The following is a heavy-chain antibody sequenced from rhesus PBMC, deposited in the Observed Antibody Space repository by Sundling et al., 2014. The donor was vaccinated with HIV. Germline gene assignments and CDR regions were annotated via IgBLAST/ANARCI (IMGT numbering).Heavy chain of an antibody. V-gene: IGHV4-93*01. D-gene: IGHD2-21*01. J-gene: IGHJ4*01. Sequence: QVQLQESGPAVVKPSETLSLTCGVSGGSISSSNWWSWIRQSPGKGLEWIGYISGPNSRTKYNPSLMSRLTISKDTSKNQFSLRLSSVTAADTAVYYCARGILQQHLDYWGQGVLVTVSS. CDR3: ARGILQQHLDY. CDR2: ISGPNSRT. CDR1: GGSISSSNW.